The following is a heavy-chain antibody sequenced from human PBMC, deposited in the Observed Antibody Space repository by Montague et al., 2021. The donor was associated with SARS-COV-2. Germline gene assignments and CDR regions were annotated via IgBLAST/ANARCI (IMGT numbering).Heavy chain of an antibody. V-gene: IGHV4-39*01. J-gene: IGHJ4*02. D-gene: IGHD4-23*01. Sequence: SETLSLTCTVSGGSVSSRSYYWGWIRQPPGKGLEWIGSIYYSGSTHYNPSLKSRVTISVDTSKNQFSLKLSSVAAADTAVYYCAGRGDYGGPSFDYWGQGTLVSVSS. CDR2: IYYSGST. CDR3: AGRGDYGGPSFDY. CDR1: GGSVSSRSYY.